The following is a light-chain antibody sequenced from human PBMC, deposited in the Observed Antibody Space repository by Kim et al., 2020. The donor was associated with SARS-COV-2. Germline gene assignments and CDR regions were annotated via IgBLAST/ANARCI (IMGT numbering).Light chain of an antibody. CDR2: DVT. V-gene: IGLV2-11*01. CDR3: CSYAGSPPYV. J-gene: IGLJ1*01. Sequence: QSALTQPHSVSGSPGQSVTISCTGTSSDVGGYDYVSWYQQHPGKAPKLIIYDVTKRPSGVPDRFSASKSGNTASLTNSGLQAEDESDYYCCSYAGSPPYVFGSGTKVTVL. CDR1: SSDVGGYDY.